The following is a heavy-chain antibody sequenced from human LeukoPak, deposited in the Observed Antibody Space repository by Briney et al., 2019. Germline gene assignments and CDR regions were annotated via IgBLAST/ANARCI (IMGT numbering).Heavy chain of an antibody. CDR1: GFTFTNYA. CDR2: LSSSGDST. J-gene: IGHJ4*02. CDR3: ARRRTGSYFALDY. V-gene: IGHV3-23*01. D-gene: IGHD1-26*01. Sequence: GGSLRVSCAASGFTFTNYAMGWVRQAPGKGLEWVSALSSSGDSTYYADSVKGRFTISRDTSKNTLYLQVSSLRAEDTAIYYCARRRTGSYFALDYWGLGTLVTVSS.